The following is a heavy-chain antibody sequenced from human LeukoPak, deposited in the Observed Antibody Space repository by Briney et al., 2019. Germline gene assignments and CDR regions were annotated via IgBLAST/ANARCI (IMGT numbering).Heavy chain of an antibody. D-gene: IGHD1-26*01. CDR2: INPNSGGT. V-gene: IGHV1-2*02. CDR3: ARQQGGSYHDAFDI. J-gene: IGHJ3*02. CDR1: GYTFTGYY. Sequence: ASVKVSCKASGYTFTGYYMHWVRQAPGKGLEWMGWINPNSGGTNYAQKFQGRVTMTRDTSISTAYMELSRLRSDDTAVYYCARQQGGSYHDAFDIWGQGTMVTVSS.